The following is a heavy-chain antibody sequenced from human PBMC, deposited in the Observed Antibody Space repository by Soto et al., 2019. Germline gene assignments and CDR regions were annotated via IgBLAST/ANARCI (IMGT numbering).Heavy chain of an antibody. CDR2: ISYSGNT. CDR3: ARQGAGGRAFDI. Sequence: QLLESGPGLVTPSETLSLTCNVSGGSISSSSYYWGWIRQPPGKGLDWIGSISYSGNTYYNPSLKSRVTISVDTSKNQFSLKLSSVTAADTAVYYCARQGAGGRAFDIWGQGTMVTVSS. D-gene: IGHD3-10*01. J-gene: IGHJ3*02. CDR1: GGSISSSSYY. V-gene: IGHV4-39*01.